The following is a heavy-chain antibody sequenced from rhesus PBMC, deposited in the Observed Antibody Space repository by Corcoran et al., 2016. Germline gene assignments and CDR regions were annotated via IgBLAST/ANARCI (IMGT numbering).Heavy chain of an antibody. CDR1: GASVSTYW. CDR2: NSGEGTWT. D-gene: IGHD1-1*01. V-gene: IGHV4-80*01. J-gene: IGHJ5-1*01. Sequence: QVHLQESGPGLVKPSETLSLTCAVSGASVSTYWWLWIRQPPGKGLEWIGENSGEGTWTKHNPSLKSRIPISTDASTNQFSLEMTAMTAADTAVYYCARGLDYRFDVSGPGVLVTVSS. CDR3: ARGLDYRFDV.